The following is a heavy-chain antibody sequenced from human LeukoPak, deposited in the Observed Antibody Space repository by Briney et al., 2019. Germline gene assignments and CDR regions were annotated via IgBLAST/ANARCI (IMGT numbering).Heavy chain of an antibody. Sequence: SETLSLTCAVYGGSFSGYYWSWIRQPPGKGLEWIGEINHSGSTNYNPSLKSRVTISVDTSKNQFSLKLSSVTAADTAVYYCARGTGYCSSTSCSYFDYWGQGTLVTVSS. V-gene: IGHV4-34*01. CDR3: ARGTGYCSSTSCSYFDY. CDR2: INHSGST. J-gene: IGHJ4*02. D-gene: IGHD2-2*01. CDR1: GGSFSGYY.